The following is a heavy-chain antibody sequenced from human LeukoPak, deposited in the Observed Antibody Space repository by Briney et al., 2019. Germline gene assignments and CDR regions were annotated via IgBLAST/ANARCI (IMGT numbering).Heavy chain of an antibody. Sequence: SQTLSLTCTVSGGSISSYYWSWIRQPPGKGLEWIGYIYYSGSTNYNPSLKSQVTISVDTSKNQFSLKLSSVTAADTAVYYCARGDTDILFDYWGQGTLVTVSS. CDR3: ARGDTDILFDY. J-gene: IGHJ4*02. CDR1: GGSISSYY. D-gene: IGHD5-18*01. CDR2: IYYSGST. V-gene: IGHV4-59*08.